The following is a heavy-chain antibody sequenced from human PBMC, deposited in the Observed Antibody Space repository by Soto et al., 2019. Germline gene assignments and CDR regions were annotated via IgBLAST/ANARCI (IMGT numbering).Heavy chain of an antibody. CDR1: GYTFTSYG. CDR2: ISAYNGNT. J-gene: IGHJ4*02. CDR3: ARVPVVRGVIPSDY. Sequence: VASVKVSCKASGYTFTSYGISWVRQAPGQGLEWMGWISAYNGNTNYAQKLQGRVTMTTDTSTSTAYMELRSLRSDDTAVYYCARVPVVRGVIPSDYWGQGTPVTVSS. D-gene: IGHD3-10*01. V-gene: IGHV1-18*01.